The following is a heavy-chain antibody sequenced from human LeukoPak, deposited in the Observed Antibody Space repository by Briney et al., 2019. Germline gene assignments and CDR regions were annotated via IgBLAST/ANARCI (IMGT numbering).Heavy chain of an antibody. D-gene: IGHD3-10*01. CDR1: GDSMNNYY. Sequence: PSETLSLTGTVSGDSMNNYYWSWIRQRPGKGLEWIGNINYSGSANSNPSLKSRATISVDMSKKHFFLDLSSVTAADTAVYYCPRAVHYSGSSYQYTGGYYYFDFWGQGTLVTVSS. CDR2: INYSGSA. J-gene: IGHJ4*02. CDR3: PRAVHYSGSSYQYTGGYYYFDF. V-gene: IGHV4-59*01.